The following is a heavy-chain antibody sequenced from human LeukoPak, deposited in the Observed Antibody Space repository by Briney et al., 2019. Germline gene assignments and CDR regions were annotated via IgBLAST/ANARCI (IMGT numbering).Heavy chain of an antibody. V-gene: IGHV4-59*01. CDR3: AREAALVVKAPGDAFDI. CDR2: LYYSGST. J-gene: IGHJ3*02. D-gene: IGHD2-2*01. CDR1: GGSISSDY. Sequence: SETLSLTCTVSGGSISSDYWSWIRQPPGKGLEWVGFLYYSGSTNYNPSLKSRVTISVDTSKNQFSLKLSYVTAADTAVYYCAREAALVVKAPGDAFDIWGQGTMVTVSS.